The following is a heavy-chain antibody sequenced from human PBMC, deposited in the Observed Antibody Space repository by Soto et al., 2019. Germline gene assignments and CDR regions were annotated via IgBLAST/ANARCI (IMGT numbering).Heavy chain of an antibody. V-gene: IGHV3-21*01. CDR3: ARESSTMIVVAPDAFDI. CDR1: GFTFSSYS. D-gene: IGHD3-22*01. CDR2: ISSSSSYI. Sequence: GGSLRLSCAASGFTFSSYSMNWVRQAPGKGLEWVSSISSSSSYIYYADSVKGRFTISRDNAKNSLYLQMNSLRAEDTAVYYCARESSTMIVVAPDAFDIWGQGTMVTVS. J-gene: IGHJ3*02.